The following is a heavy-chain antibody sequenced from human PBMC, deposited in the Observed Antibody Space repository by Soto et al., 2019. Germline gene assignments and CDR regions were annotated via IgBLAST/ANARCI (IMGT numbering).Heavy chain of an antibody. CDR1: GGSISSSSYY. J-gene: IGHJ1*01. CDR3: ARTVGVATTGDFQH. CDR2: IYYSGST. D-gene: IGHD6-19*01. V-gene: IGHV4-39*01. Sequence: QLQLQESGPGLVKPSETLSLTCTVSGGSISSSSYYWGWIRQPPGKGLEWIGSIYYSGSTYYNPSLKSRVTISVETSKNQFSLKLSSVTAADTAVYYCARTVGVATTGDFQHWGQGTLVTVSS.